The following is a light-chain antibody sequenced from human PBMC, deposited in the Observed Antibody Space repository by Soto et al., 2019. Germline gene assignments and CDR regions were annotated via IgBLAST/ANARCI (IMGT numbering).Light chain of an antibody. Sequence: SYELTQPPSVSVSPGQTARITCSGDALPKQYAYWYQQKPGQAPVLVIYKDSERPSGIPERFSGSSSGTTVTLTISGFQAEDEADYYCQSADSSGTYPYVVFGGGTKLTVL. J-gene: IGLJ2*01. CDR3: QSADSSGTYPYVV. CDR2: KDS. CDR1: ALPKQY. V-gene: IGLV3-25*03.